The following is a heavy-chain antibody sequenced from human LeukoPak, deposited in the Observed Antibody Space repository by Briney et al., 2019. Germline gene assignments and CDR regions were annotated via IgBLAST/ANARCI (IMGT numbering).Heavy chain of an antibody. CDR3: AKDRKIAAAGFYYYYGMDV. CDR2: ISYDGSNK. Sequence: GGSLRLSCAASGFTFSSYGMHWVRQAPGKGLEWVAVISYDGSNKYYADSVKGRFTISRDNSKNTLYLQMNSLRAEDTAVYYCAKDRKIAAAGFYYYYGMDVWGQGTTVTVSS. CDR1: GFTFSSYG. D-gene: IGHD6-13*01. J-gene: IGHJ6*02. V-gene: IGHV3-30*18.